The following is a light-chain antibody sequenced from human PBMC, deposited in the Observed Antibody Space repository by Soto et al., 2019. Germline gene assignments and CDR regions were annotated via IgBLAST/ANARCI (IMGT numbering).Light chain of an antibody. CDR1: SIDVGGYNY. J-gene: IGLJ1*01. CDR3: SSYTSSTGV. Sequence: QSVLTSAASVSGAPGPAITISCTGTSIDVGGYNYVSWYQQHPGKAPKLMIYDVSNRPSGVSNRFSGSKSGNTASLTISGLQAEDEADYYCSSYTSSTGVFGTGTKVTVL. V-gene: IGLV2-14*01. CDR2: DVS.